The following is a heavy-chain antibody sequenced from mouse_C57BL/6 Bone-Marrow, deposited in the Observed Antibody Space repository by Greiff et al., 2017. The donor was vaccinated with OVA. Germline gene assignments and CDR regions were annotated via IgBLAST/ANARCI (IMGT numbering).Heavy chain of an antibody. CDR3: ARDRTGTFFDY. D-gene: IGHD4-1*01. V-gene: IGHV5-4*01. CDR2: ISAGGSYT. J-gene: IGHJ2*01. Sequence: EVQGVESGGGLVKPGGSLKLSCAASGFTFSSYSMSWVRQTPEKRLEWVATISAGGSYTYSPDNVKGRFTISRDNAKNNLYLQMSHLKSEDTAMYYCARDRTGTFFDYWGQGTTLTVSS. CDR1: GFTFSSYS.